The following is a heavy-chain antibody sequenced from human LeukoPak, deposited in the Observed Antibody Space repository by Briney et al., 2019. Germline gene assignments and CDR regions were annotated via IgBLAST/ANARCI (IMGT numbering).Heavy chain of an antibody. Sequence: GGSLRLSCAASGFSFSNYTMTWVRQAPGTGLEWVSATSVGGTTYYADCVMGRFTISRDNSKNTLYLQLNSLRAEDTALYYCAKSKEDCCGSFDPWGQGTLVTVSS. CDR3: AKSKEDCCGSFDP. CDR2: TSVGGTT. CDR1: GFSFSNYT. D-gene: IGHD2-15*01. V-gene: IGHV3-23*01. J-gene: IGHJ5*02.